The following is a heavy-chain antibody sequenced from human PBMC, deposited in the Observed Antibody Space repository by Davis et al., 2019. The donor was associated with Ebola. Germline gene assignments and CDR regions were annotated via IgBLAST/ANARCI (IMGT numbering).Heavy chain of an antibody. CDR1: GYTFTSYG. D-gene: IGHD3-9*01. V-gene: IGHV1-18*01. CDR2: ISAYNGNT. CDR3: ARLYYDILTGYYNEGPFDY. Sequence: ASVKVSCKASGYTFTSYGISWVRQAPGQGLEWMGWISAYNGNTNYAQKLQGRVTMTTDTSTSTAYMELRSLRSDDTAVYYCARLYYDILTGYYNEGPFDYWGQGTLVTVSS. J-gene: IGHJ4*02.